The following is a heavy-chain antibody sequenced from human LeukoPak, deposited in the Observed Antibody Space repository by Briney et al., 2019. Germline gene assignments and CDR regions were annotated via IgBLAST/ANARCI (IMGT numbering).Heavy chain of an antibody. D-gene: IGHD3-3*01. Sequence: GASVKVSCKASGYTFTSYDINWVRQATGQGLEWMGWMNPNSGNTGYAQKFQGRVTMTRNTSISTAYMELSSLRSEDTAVYYCARGFGDFWSGYYPHYYYGMDVWGQGTTVTVSS. CDR2: MNPNSGNT. V-gene: IGHV1-8*01. CDR3: ARGFGDFWSGYYPHYYYGMDV. CDR1: GYTFTSYD. J-gene: IGHJ6*02.